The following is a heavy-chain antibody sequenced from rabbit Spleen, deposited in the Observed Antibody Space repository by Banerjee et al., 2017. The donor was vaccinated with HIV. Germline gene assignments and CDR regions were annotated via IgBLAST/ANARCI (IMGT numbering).Heavy chain of an antibody. Sequence: VESGGGLVKPGASLTLTCTASGFSFSSDYYMCWVRQAPGKGLEWIACIYAGSSDSNVYASWAKGRFTISKTSSTTVTLQMTSLTAADTATYFCARGSATMTMVITGYYLNLWGPGTLVTVS. CDR2: IYAGSSDSN. D-gene: IGHD2-1*01. CDR1: GFSFSSDYY. J-gene: IGHJ4*01. CDR3: ARGSATMTMVITGYYLNL. V-gene: IGHV1S40*01.